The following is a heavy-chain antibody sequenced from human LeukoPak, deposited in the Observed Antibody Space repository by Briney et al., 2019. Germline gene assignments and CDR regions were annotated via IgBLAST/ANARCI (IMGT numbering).Heavy chain of an antibody. D-gene: IGHD6-13*01. CDR3: VKCLAAPGTCYFDY. CDR1: GLTFSNYA. Sequence: GGSLRLSCAASGLTFSNYAMSWVRQAPGKGLEWVSGLSGSGGYTYYAESVRGRFTISRDNSKNTLYLQMNSLRAEDTAVYYCVKCLAAPGTCYFDYWGQGTLVTVSS. CDR2: LSGSGGYT. J-gene: IGHJ4*02. V-gene: IGHV3-23*01.